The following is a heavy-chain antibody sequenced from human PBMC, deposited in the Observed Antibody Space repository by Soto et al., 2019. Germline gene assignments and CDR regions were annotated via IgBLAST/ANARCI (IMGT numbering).Heavy chain of an antibody. J-gene: IGHJ6*02. CDR2: ISPGASDT. V-gene: IGHV5-51*01. CDR3: ARHDGGGYVRDYYGMDV. D-gene: IGHD6-19*01. Sequence: PGESLKVSCKRSRYSFTSYWIGAVPPMPGTGLVWMGVISPGASDTRYSPSFQGQVTISADKSTRTAYLQWRSLKASDTAIYYCARHDGGGYVRDYYGMDVWGQGRRGAVCS. CDR1: RYSFTSYW.